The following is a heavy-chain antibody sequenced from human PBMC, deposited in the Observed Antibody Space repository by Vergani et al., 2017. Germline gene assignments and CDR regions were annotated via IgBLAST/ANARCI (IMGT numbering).Heavy chain of an antibody. Sequence: QVQLQESGPGLVKPSETLSLTCTVSGGSISSYYWRWIRQPPGKGLEWIGYIYYSGSTNYNPSLKSRVTISVDTSKNQFSLKLSSVTAADTAVYYCARSTAMVYYFDYWGQGTLVTVSS. CDR2: IYYSGST. D-gene: IGHD5-18*01. CDR1: GGSISSYY. V-gene: IGHV4-59*01. CDR3: ARSTAMVYYFDY. J-gene: IGHJ4*02.